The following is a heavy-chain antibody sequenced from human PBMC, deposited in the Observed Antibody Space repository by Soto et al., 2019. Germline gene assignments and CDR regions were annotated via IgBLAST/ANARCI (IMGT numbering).Heavy chain of an antibody. V-gene: IGHV1-8*01. J-gene: IGHJ4*02. CDR3: ARGRASGSYYLLDY. CDR2: INPNSGNI. D-gene: IGHD3-10*01. CDR1: GDTFTTYH. Sequence: ASVKVSCKASGDTFTTYHINWVRQATGHGLEWMGWINPNSGNICYAQRFQGRVTMTRDTAIRTAYMEVSSLRSDDTAVYYCARGRASGSYYLLDYWGQGTLVTVSS.